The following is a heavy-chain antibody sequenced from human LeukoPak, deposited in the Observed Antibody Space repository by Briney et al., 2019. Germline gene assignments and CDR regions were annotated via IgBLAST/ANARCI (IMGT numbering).Heavy chain of an antibody. CDR2: IIPIFGTA. J-gene: IGHJ4*02. CDR1: GGTFSSYA. Sequence: SVKVSCKASGGTFSSYAISWVQQAPGQGLEWMGGIIPIFGTANYAQKFQGRVTITADESTSTAYMELSSLRSEDTAVYYCARGWGNYYGSGSYFDYWGQGTLVTVSS. V-gene: IGHV1-69*13. D-gene: IGHD3-10*01. CDR3: ARGWGNYYGSGSYFDY.